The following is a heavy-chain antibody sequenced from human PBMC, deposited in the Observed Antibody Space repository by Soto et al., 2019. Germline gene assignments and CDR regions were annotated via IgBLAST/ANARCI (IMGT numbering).Heavy chain of an antibody. V-gene: IGHV4-59*01. D-gene: IGHD1-1*01. CDR1: GGSISSYY. Sequence: TENLSLTCAVSGGSISSYYWSWSRQPPGKGLEWIGYIYYSGSTNYNPSLKSRVTISVDTSKNQFYLKLSSVTAADTAVYYCARVPSRDWNDYYGSDFWGQGTTVSVS. CDR3: ARVPSRDWNDYYGSDF. CDR2: IYYSGST. J-gene: IGHJ6*02.